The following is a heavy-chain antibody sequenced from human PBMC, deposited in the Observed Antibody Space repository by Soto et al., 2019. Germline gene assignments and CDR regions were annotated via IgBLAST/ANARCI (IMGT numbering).Heavy chain of an antibody. CDR3: ARGVGSGSYYNQYNWFDP. J-gene: IGHJ5*02. D-gene: IGHD3-10*01. CDR2: ISAYNGNT. CDR1: GYTVTNYG. Sequence: QVQLVQSGAEVKKPGASVKVSCKASGYTVTNYGISWVRQAPGQGLEWMGWISAYNGNTKYAQKLQGRVTMTTDTSTSTAYMELRSLRSDDTAVYYCARGVGSGSYYNQYNWFDPWGQGTLVTVSS. V-gene: IGHV1-18*01.